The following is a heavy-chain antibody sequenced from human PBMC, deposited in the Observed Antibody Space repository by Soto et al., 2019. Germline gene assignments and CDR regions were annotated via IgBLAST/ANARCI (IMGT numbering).Heavy chain of an antibody. Sequence: ASVKVSCKASGYTFTSYGISWVRQAPGQGLEWMGWISAYNGNTNYAQKLQGRVTMTTDTSTSTAYMELRSLRSDDTAVYYCARVSGYYDSSGYYYFGYWGQGTLVTVSS. D-gene: IGHD3-22*01. CDR1: GYTFTSYG. CDR2: ISAYNGNT. CDR3: ARVSGYYDSSGYYYFGY. J-gene: IGHJ4*02. V-gene: IGHV1-18*01.